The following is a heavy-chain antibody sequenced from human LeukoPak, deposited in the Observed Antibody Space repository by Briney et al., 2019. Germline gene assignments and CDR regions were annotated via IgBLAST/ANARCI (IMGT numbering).Heavy chain of an antibody. D-gene: IGHD6-19*01. CDR3: ARGVAGTEGWFTQ. V-gene: IGHV4-31*03. Sequence: SETLSLTCTVSGGSISSGGYYWSWIRQHPGKGLEWIGYIYYSGSTYYNPSLKSRVTISVDTSKNQFSLKLSSVTAADTAVYYCARGVAGTEGWFTQWGQGSLVTVSS. CDR2: IYYSGST. CDR1: GGSISSGGYY. J-gene: IGHJ4*02.